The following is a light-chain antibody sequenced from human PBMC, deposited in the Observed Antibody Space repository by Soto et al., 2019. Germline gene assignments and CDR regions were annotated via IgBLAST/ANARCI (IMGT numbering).Light chain of an antibody. Sequence: DIQMTQSPSTLSASVGDRVTITCRASQSISSWLAWYQQKPGKAPKLLIYDASSLESGVPSRFSGSASGTEFTLTISTLQPDDFATYYCQQYDTYPWTVGQGTKVEIK. CDR3: QQYDTYPWT. V-gene: IGKV1-5*01. CDR1: QSISSW. J-gene: IGKJ1*01. CDR2: DAS.